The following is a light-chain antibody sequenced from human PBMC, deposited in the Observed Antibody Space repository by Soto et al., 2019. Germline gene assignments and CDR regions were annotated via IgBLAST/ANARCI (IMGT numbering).Light chain of an antibody. V-gene: IGKV1-17*01. CDR1: QDIRNE. CDR3: LQQDNYPWT. Sequence: DIQMTQSPSSLSASVGDRVTITCRASQDIRNELVWYQQRPGKAPQRLIFFASTLQSGVPSRFSGSGFGTEFSFTINGLQPEDFATYYCLQQDNYPWTFGQGTKVEIK. J-gene: IGKJ1*01. CDR2: FAS.